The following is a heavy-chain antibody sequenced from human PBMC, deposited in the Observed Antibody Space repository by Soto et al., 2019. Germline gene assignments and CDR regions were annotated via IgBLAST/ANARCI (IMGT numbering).Heavy chain of an antibody. CDR2: ISYDGSNK. D-gene: IGHD3-22*01. J-gene: IGHJ4*02. V-gene: IGHV3-30-3*01. Sequence: GGSLRLSCAASGFTFSSYAMHWVRQAPGKGLEWVAVISYDGSNKYYADSVKGRFTISRDNSKNTLYLQMNSLRAEDTAVYYWARDLAITMIVVVITPLGYWGQGTLVTVSS. CDR3: ARDLAITMIVVVITPLGY. CDR1: GFTFSSYA.